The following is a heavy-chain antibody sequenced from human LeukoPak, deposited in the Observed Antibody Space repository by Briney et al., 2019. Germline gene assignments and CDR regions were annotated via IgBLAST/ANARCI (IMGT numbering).Heavy chain of an antibody. Sequence: GGSLRLSCAASGFTFSNSAMSWVRQAPGKGPEWVSTLSGSGITTYYADPVTGRFTISRDNSKNTLYLQMNSLRAEDTAVYYCAKGIYSSGWSYFDYWGHGTLVTVSS. CDR2: LSGSGITT. CDR3: AKGIYSSGWSYFDY. V-gene: IGHV3-23*01. CDR1: GFTFSNSA. D-gene: IGHD6-19*01. J-gene: IGHJ4*01.